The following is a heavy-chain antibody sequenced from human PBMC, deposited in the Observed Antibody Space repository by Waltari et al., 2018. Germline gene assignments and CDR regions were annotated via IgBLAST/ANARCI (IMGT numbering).Heavy chain of an antibody. J-gene: IGHJ5*02. Sequence: QVQLVESGGGVVQPGRSLSPPCAASGFTFRSYAMPWVRQAPGKGLEWVAVISYDGSNKYYADSVKGRFTISRDNSKNTLYLQMNSLRAEDTAVYYCARGPKAHYGSGSFNWFDPWGQGTLVTVSS. CDR3: ARGPKAHYGSGSFNWFDP. CDR2: ISYDGSNK. D-gene: IGHD3-10*01. V-gene: IGHV3-30-3*01. CDR1: GFTFRSYA.